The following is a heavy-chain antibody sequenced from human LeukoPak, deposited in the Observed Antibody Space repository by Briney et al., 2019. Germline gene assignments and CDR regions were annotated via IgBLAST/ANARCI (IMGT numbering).Heavy chain of an antibody. V-gene: IGHV4-59*01. CDR3: ARDRGDYGDSLDY. CDR2: IYYSGST. CDR1: GGSISSYY. Sequence: SETLSLTCTVSGGSISSYYWSWIRQPPGKGLEWIGYIYYSGSTNYNPSLKSRVTISVDTSKNQFSLKLSSVTAADMAVYYCARDRGDYGDSLDYWGQGTLVTVSS. J-gene: IGHJ4*02. D-gene: IGHD4-17*01.